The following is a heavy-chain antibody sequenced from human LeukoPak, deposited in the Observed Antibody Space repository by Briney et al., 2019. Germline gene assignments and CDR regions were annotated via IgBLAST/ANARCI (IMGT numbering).Heavy chain of an antibody. CDR3: VRVGSAYGDPLEFDF. D-gene: IGHD2-21*01. CDR2: ISGYSGKT. CDR1: GYSFNKFA. J-gene: IGHJ4*02. V-gene: IGHV1-18*01. Sequence: GASVKLSCNASGYSFNKFAISWVRQAPGQGLEWMGWISGYSGKTDTAQKLQDRVTMTTDTSTSTAYLELRNLRSDDTAVYFCVRVGSAYGDPLEFDFWGQGTLVTVSS.